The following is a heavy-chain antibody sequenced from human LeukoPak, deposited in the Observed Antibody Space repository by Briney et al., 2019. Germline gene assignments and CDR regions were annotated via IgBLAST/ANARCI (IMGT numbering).Heavy chain of an antibody. Sequence: SETLSLTCTVSGGSISTDSYYWGWIRQPPGEGLEWIGSIYYSGTTDSNPSLKSRVTISVDTSKNQFSLKLSSVTAADTAVYYCARTYCSGGSCHFDYWGQGTLVTVSS. CDR2: IYYSGTT. J-gene: IGHJ4*02. CDR3: ARTYCSGGSCHFDY. D-gene: IGHD2-15*01. CDR1: GGSISTDSYY. V-gene: IGHV4-39*07.